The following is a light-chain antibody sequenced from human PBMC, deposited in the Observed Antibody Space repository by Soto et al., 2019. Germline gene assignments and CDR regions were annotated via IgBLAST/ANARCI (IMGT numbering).Light chain of an antibody. J-gene: IGLJ2*01. Sequence: QSVLTQPPSASGTHGQRVTISCSGSPSNIGSNTVSWYQQFSGSAPRLIMYGDYRRPSGVPDRFSGSKSGTSASLAISGLQSEDEAIFYCAAWDDSLSGHVVFGGGTKLTVL. CDR2: GDY. CDR3: AAWDDSLSGHVV. V-gene: IGLV1-44*01. CDR1: PSNIGSNT.